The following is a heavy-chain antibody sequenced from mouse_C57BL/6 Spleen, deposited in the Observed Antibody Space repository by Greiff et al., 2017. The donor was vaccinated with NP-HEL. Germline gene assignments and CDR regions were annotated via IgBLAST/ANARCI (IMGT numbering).Heavy chain of an antibody. CDR1: GYTFTDYH. D-gene: IGHD1-1*01. J-gene: IGHJ1*03. CDR3: ARDYYGSRGYFDV. Sequence: EVQLQQSGPELVKPGASVKIPCKASGYTFTDYHMDWVKQSHGKSLEWIGDINPNNGGTIYNQKFKGKATLTVDKSSSTAYMELRSLTSEDTAVYYCARDYYGSRGYFDVWGTGTTVTVSS. V-gene: IGHV1-18*01. CDR2: INPNNGGT.